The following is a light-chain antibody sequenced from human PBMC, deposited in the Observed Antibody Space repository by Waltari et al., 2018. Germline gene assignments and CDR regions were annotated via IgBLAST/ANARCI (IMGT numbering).Light chain of an antibody. Sequence: QSALPQPPSASGSPGQSVTISCTGTSSDVGGYDYVSWYKQHPGNAPKLIIFEVHKWPSGVLDRFSGSKSGNTASLTIFGLQPEDEADYYCSSYAGSNNFVLFGGGTKLIVL. J-gene: IGLJ2*01. CDR3: SSYAGSNNFVL. V-gene: IGLV2-8*01. CDR2: EVH. CDR1: SSDVGGYDY.